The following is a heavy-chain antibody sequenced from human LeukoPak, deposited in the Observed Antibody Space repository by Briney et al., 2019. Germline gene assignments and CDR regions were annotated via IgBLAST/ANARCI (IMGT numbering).Heavy chain of an antibody. CDR3: ARDLSGYDYELDYYMDV. CDR1: GFTFSNYG. Sequence: PGGSLRLSCAASGFTFSNYGMHWVRQAPGKGLEWVAVISYDGSNKYYADSVKGRFTISRNNSKNTLYLQMNSLRAEDTAVYYCARDLSGYDYELDYYMDVWGKGTTVTVSS. V-gene: IGHV3-30*03. J-gene: IGHJ6*03. CDR2: ISYDGSNK. D-gene: IGHD5-12*01.